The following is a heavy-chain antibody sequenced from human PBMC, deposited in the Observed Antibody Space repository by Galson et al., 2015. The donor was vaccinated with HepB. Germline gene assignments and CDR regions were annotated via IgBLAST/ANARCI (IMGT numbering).Heavy chain of an antibody. CDR3: ARESYSGSYPPSLGH. Sequence: SLRLSCAASGFTFSSYGMHWVRQAPGKGLEWVAVIWYDGGKKYYADSVKGRFTISRDNSKNTLYLQMNSLRAEDTAVYYCARESYSGSYPPSLGHWGQGTLVTVSS. J-gene: IGHJ4*02. V-gene: IGHV3-33*01. D-gene: IGHD1-26*01. CDR1: GFTFSSYG. CDR2: IWYDGGKK.